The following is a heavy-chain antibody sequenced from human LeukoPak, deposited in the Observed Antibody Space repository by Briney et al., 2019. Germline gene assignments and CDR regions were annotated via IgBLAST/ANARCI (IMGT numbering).Heavy chain of an antibody. CDR3: TTDPGGSSGYYPFDY. Sequence: PGGSLRLSCAASGFTFSNAWMSWVRQAPGKGLEWVGRIKSKTDGGTTDYAAPVKGRFTISRDDSKNALYLQMNSLKTEDTAVYYCTTDPGGSSGYYPFDYWGQGTLVTVSS. V-gene: IGHV3-15*01. J-gene: IGHJ4*02. CDR1: GFTFSNAW. CDR2: IKSKTDGGTT. D-gene: IGHD3-22*01.